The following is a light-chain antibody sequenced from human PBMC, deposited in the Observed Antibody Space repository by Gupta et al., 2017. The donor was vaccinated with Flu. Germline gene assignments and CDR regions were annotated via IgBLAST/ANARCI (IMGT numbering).Light chain of an antibody. CDR3: RHRGNWPPYS. CDR2: DAS. J-gene: IGKJ2*01. V-gene: IGKV3-11*01. Sequence: LVLTQSPATLSLSPGERATLSCRASQTVGNYLAWYQQKHGQSPRLLIYDASSRTTGVPARFSGSGSGTDFTLTITSLEPEDFAVYYCRHRGNWPPYSFGQGTKLEI. CDR1: QTVGNY.